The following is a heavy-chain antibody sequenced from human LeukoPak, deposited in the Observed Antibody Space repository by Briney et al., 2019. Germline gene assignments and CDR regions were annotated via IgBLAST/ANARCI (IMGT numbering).Heavy chain of an antibody. CDR3: ARDGTGVSYDAFDI. CDR1: GFTVSSNY. V-gene: IGHV3-66*01. J-gene: IGHJ3*02. D-gene: IGHD3-10*01. CDR2: IYSGGST. Sequence: GGSLRLSCAASGFTVSSNYMSWVRQAPGKGLEWVSVIYSGGSTYYADSVKGRFTISRDNSKNTLYLQMNSLRAEDTAVYYCARDGTGVSYDAFDIWGQGTMVTVSS.